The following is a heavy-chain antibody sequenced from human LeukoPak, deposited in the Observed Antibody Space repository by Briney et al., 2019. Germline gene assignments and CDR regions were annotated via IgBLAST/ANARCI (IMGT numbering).Heavy chain of an antibody. CDR3: ARDLRGIVVVTAIDY. J-gene: IGHJ4*02. Sequence: GGSLRLSCAASGFTFSSYWMHWVRQAPGKGLVWVSRVNTDGSSTTYADSVKGRFTISRDNAKNTLNLQMNSLRAEDTAVYYCARDLRGIVVVTAIDYWGQGTLVTVSS. V-gene: IGHV3-74*01. D-gene: IGHD2-21*02. CDR2: VNTDGSST. CDR1: GFTFSSYW.